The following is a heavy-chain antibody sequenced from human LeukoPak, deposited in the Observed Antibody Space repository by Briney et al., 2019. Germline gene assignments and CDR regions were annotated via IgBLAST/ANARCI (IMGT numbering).Heavy chain of an antibody. CDR1: GYTFTSYG. CDR2: ISAYNGNT. D-gene: IGHD2-21*02. CDR3: AREKLPLFGLLFVPYYFDY. V-gene: IGHV1-18*01. J-gene: IGHJ4*02. Sequence: ASVKVSCKASGYTFTSYGISWVRQAPGQGLERMGWISAYNGNTNYAQKLQGRVTMTTDTSTSTAYMELRSLRSDDTAVYYCAREKLPLFGLLFVPYYFDYWGQGTLVTVSP.